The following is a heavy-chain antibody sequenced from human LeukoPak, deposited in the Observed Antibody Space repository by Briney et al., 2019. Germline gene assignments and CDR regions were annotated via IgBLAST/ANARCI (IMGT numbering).Heavy chain of an antibody. CDR2: ISSNGGST. J-gene: IGHJ4*02. CDR1: GFTFSSYA. D-gene: IGHD3-10*01. CDR3: VLNYGSGSYYLPL. Sequence: PGGSLRLSCAASGFTFSSYAMHWVRQAPGKGLEYVSAISSNGGSTYYANSVKGRFTISRDNAKNSLYLQMNSLRAEDTAVYYCVLNYGSGSYYLPLWGQGTLVTVSS. V-gene: IGHV3-64*01.